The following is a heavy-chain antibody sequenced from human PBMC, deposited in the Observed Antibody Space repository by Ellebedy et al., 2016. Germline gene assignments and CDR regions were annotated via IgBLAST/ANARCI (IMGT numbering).Heavy chain of an antibody. CDR1: GGSISSYY. Sequence: SETLSLXXTVSGGSISSYYWSWIRQPAGKGLEWIGRIYPSGSTNYNPSLRSRVTMSLDTSKNQFSLKLASVTAADTALYYCVRDSGGYYYMDVWGKGTTVTVSS. V-gene: IGHV4-4*07. D-gene: IGHD1-26*01. CDR2: IYPSGST. J-gene: IGHJ6*03. CDR3: VRDSGGYYYMDV.